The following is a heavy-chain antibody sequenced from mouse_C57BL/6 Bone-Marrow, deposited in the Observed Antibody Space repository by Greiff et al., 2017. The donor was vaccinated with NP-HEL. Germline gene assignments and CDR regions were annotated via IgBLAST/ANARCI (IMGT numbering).Heavy chain of an antibody. CDR2: IDPSDSYT. D-gene: IGHD2-5*01. J-gene: IGHJ2*01. CDR1: GYTFTSYW. CDR3: AREGNYSNYDFDY. V-gene: IGHV1-59*01. Sequence: VQLQQPGAELVRPGTSVKLSCKASGYTFTSYWMHWVKQRPGQGLEWIGVIDPSDSYTNYNQKFKGKATLTVDPSSSTDYMQLSSLTSEDSAVYYCAREGNYSNYDFDYWGQGTTLTVSS.